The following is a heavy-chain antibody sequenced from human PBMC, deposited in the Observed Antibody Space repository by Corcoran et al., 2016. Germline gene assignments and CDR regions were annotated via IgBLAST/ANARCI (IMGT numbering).Heavy chain of an antibody. CDR1: GGTSSGYA. D-gene: IGHD3-3*01. V-gene: IGHV1-69*01. CDR2: IIPIFGTA. Sequence: QEQLVQSGAEVKKPGSSVKVSCKASGGTSSGYAISWVRQAPGRGLAWMGGIIPIFGTANYAQKFPGRVTISENESTSTAYMELSSLRSEDTAMYYCARTTIFGVALGMDVCGQGTTVTVSS. CDR3: ARTTIFGVALGMDV. J-gene: IGHJ6*02.